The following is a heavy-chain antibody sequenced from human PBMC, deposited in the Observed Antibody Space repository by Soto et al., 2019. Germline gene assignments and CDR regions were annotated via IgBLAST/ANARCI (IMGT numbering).Heavy chain of an antibody. D-gene: IGHD5-12*01. CDR2: ISSSGSTI. CDR1: GFTFSSYE. V-gene: IGHV3-48*03. J-gene: IGHJ6*02. CDR3: AGTSNSGYDWAYYYYYYGMDV. Sequence: LRLSCAASGFTFSSYEMNWVRQAPGKGLEWVSYISSSGSTIYYADSVKGRFTISRDNAKNSLYLQMNSLRAEDTAVYYCAGTSNSGYDWAYYYYYYGMDVWGQGTTVTVSS.